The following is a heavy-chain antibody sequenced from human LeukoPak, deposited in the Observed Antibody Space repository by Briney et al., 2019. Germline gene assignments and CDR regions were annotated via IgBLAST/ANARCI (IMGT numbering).Heavy chain of an antibody. CDR1: GGTFSSYT. CDR3: ATPVPGYSYGSDY. J-gene: IGHJ4*02. CDR2: IIPILGIA. V-gene: IGHV1-69*02. D-gene: IGHD5-18*01. Sequence: SVKVSCKASGGTFSSYTISWVRQAPGQGLEWMGRIIPILGIANYAQKFQGRVTITADKSTSTAYMELSSLRSEDTAVYYCATPVPGYSYGSDYLGQGTLVTVSS.